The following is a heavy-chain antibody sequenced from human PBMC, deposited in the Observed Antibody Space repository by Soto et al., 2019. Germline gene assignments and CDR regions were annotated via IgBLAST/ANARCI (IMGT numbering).Heavy chain of an antibody. CDR3: ARRWSGTDY. Sequence: AETRSLTCTVSVGSITSYYWSWIRQPPGKGLEWIGYIHNSGSTSYNPSLQSRVTISADVSKNQFSLDLRSVTAADTAVYYCARRWSGTDYWGHGTLVTVSS. CDR1: VGSITSYY. J-gene: IGHJ4*01. V-gene: IGHV4-59*01. D-gene: IGHD3-10*01. CDR2: IHNSGST.